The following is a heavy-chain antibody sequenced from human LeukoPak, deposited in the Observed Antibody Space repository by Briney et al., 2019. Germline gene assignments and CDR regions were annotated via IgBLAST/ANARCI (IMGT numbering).Heavy chain of an antibody. V-gene: IGHV3-30*02. Sequence: HPSETLSLTCTVSGGSISSSSYYWGWIRQPPGKGLEWVAFIRYDGSNKYYADSVKGRFTISRDNSKNTLYLQMNSLRAEDTAVYYCASPLRLGELSPPDVWGQGTTVTVSS. D-gene: IGHD3-16*02. J-gene: IGHJ6*02. CDR1: GGSISSSSYY. CDR3: ASPLRLGELSPPDV. CDR2: IRYDGSNK.